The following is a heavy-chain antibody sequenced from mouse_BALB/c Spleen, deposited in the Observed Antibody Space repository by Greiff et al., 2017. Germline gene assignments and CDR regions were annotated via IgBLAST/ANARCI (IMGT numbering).Heavy chain of an antibody. V-gene: IGHV3-8*02. CDR2: ISYSGST. CDR3: ARGITTVVASDY. D-gene: IGHD1-1*01. Sequence: EVKLQESGPSLVKPSQTLSLTCSVTGDSITSGYWNWIRKFPGNKLEYMGYISYSGSTYYNPSLNSRISITRDTSKNQYYLQLNSVTTEDTATYYCARGITTVVASDYWGQGTTLTVSS. J-gene: IGHJ2*01. CDR1: GDSITSGY.